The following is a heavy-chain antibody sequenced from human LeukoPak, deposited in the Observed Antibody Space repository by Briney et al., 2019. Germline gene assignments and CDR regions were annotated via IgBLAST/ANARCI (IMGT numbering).Heavy chain of an antibody. CDR3: TPGPALRGGGEFDY. J-gene: IGHJ4*02. D-gene: IGHD3-10*01. CDR1: VTFSNAW. Sequence: PGGSLRLSCAASVTFSNAWMNWVRQAPGKGLEWVGHFKIKADGGTTDYAAPVKDRFTISRDDSQNTLDLQMNSLKTEDTAVYYCTPGPALRGGGEFDYWGQGTLVTVSS. CDR2: FKIKADGGTT. V-gene: IGHV3-15*01.